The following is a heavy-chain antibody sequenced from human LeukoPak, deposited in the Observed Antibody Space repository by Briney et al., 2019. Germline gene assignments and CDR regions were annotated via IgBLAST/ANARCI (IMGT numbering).Heavy chain of an antibody. CDR1: GGSVSSGSYY. Sequence: KPSETLSLTCTVSGGSVSSGSYYWSWIRQPPGKGREWIGYIYYSGSTNYNPSLKRRVTISVDTSKNQFSLKLSSVTAADTAVYYCARAHDAFDIWGQGTMVTVSS. J-gene: IGHJ3*02. V-gene: IGHV4-61*01. CDR2: IYYSGST. CDR3: ARAHDAFDI.